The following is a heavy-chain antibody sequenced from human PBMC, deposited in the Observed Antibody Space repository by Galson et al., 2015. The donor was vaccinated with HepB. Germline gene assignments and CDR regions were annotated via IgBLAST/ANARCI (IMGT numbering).Heavy chain of an antibody. CDR1: GFTFSNYV. V-gene: IGHV3-30-3*02. CDR2: ISSDGRDK. J-gene: IGHJ4*02. Sequence: SLRLSCAASGFTFSNYVIHWVRQAPGKGLEWVAAISSDGRDKYYAGSVKGRFTISRDNSKNTLYLQMNSLRTDDTAIYYCAKEGGNYCFDYWGQGTLVTVSS. CDR3: AKEGGNYCFDY. D-gene: IGHD4-23*01.